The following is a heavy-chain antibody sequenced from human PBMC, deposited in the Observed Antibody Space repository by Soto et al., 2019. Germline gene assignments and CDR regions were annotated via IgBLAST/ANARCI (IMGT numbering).Heavy chain of an antibody. CDR1: GYSINSDDY. CDR3: ARKPYYASGRINFFDS. D-gene: IGHD3-10*01. V-gene: IGHV4-38-2*02. CDR2: IYHSVST. J-gene: IGHJ4*02. Sequence: PSETLSLTGTVPGYSINSDDYWGWIRQPPGKGLEWIASIYHSVSTFYNPSLRSRVTISIDTSKNQFSLSLTAVTAADTAMYSCARKPYYASGRINFFDSWRQGTLVTVSS.